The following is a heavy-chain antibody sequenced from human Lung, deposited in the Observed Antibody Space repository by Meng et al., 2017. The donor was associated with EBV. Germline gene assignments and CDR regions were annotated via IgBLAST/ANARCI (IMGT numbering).Heavy chain of an antibody. CDR1: GDSSSSSSAA. J-gene: IGHJ2*01. V-gene: IGHV6-1*01. Sequence: VHLQPSGPGLVMPSQTLSFTCIISGDSSSSSSAAWTWIRQSPSRGLEWLGRTYYRSKWYNDYAVFVKSRITINPDTSKNQFSLQLNSVTPEDTAVYYCARGATSVFDLWGRGTLVTVSS. CDR2: TYYRSKWYN. CDR3: ARGATSVFDL.